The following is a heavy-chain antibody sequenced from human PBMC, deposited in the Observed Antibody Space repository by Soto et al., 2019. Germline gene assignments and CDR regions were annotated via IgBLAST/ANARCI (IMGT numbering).Heavy chain of an antibody. J-gene: IGHJ6*02. CDR3: ASLRVTGDHYYYGMDV. D-gene: IGHD3-9*01. CDR1: GGSFSGYY. Sequence: SETLSLTCAVYGGSFSGYYWSWIRQPPGKGLEWIGEINHSGSTNYNPSLKSRVTISVDTSKNQFSLKLSSVTAADTAVYYCASLRVTGDHYYYGMDVWGQGTTVTAP. V-gene: IGHV4-34*01. CDR2: INHSGST.